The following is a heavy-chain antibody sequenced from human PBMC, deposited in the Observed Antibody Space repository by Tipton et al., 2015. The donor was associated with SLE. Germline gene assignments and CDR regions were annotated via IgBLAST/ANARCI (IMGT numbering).Heavy chain of an antibody. D-gene: IGHD2-2*01. J-gene: IGHJ4*02. Sequence: TLSLTCAVYGGSFSGYYWSWIRQPPGKGLEWIGEINHSGSTNYNPSLKSRVTISVDTSKNQFPLRLSSVTAADTAVYYCAKNPAAAPDDYWGPGTLVTVSS. CDR3: AKNPAAAPDDY. V-gene: IGHV4-34*01. CDR2: INHSGST. CDR1: GGSFSGYY.